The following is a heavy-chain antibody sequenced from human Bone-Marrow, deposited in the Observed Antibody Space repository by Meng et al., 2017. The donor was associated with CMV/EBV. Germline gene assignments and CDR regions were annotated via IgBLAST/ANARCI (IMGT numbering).Heavy chain of an antibody. CDR1: GYTFTGDY. Sequence: ASVKVSCKASGYTFTGDYMHWVRQAPGQGLEWMGLINPNSGDTTFAQKFQGRVTMTRDTSISTAYMELSRLRSDDTAVYYCARDLDIVVVPAALNWFDPWGQGTLVTVSS. J-gene: IGHJ5*02. D-gene: IGHD2-2*03. CDR2: INPNSGDT. V-gene: IGHV1-2*02. CDR3: ARDLDIVVVPAALNWFDP.